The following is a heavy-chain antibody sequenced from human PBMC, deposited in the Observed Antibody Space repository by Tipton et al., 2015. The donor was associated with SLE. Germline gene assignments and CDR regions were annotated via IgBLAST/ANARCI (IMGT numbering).Heavy chain of an antibody. Sequence: QLVQSGGGLVQPGGSLRLSCAASGFTFSSYAMHWVRQAPGKGLEWVAVISYDGSNKYYADSVKGRFTISRDNSKNTLYLQMNSLRAEDTAVYYCARDLLGLLYYFDYWGQGTLVTVSS. D-gene: IGHD2-21*01. J-gene: IGHJ4*02. CDR3: ARDLLGLLYYFDY. V-gene: IGHV3-30*04. CDR2: ISYDGSNK. CDR1: GFTFSSYA.